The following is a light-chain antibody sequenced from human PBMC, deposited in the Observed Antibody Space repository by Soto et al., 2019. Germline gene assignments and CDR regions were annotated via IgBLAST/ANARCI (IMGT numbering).Light chain of an antibody. CDR3: SSYTSSRTYV. CDR2: EVS. V-gene: IGLV2-14*01. Sequence: QPALTQPASVSGSPGQSITISCTGTSSDVGGYNYVSWYQQHPGKAPKLMIYEVSNRPSGVSNRFSGSKSGNTASLTISGLQAEDEADYYCSSYTSSRTYVFGTGNKVTVL. J-gene: IGLJ1*01. CDR1: SSDVGGYNY.